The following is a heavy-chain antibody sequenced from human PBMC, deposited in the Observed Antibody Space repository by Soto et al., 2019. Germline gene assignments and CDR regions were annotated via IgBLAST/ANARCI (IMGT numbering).Heavy chain of an antibody. V-gene: IGHV2-5*02. J-gene: IGHJ4*02. CDR2: IYWDEDK. CDR1: GFSLTTSGVG. Sequence: QITLNESGPTQVKPRQTLTLTCTFSGFSLTTSGVGVGWIRQSPGKAPEWLALIYWDEDKRYSPSLKSRLTIPKDPSKNQVVLTMADLDPADTATYYCAHRVLRTVFGLVTTTAIYFDFWGQGTPVAVSS. D-gene: IGHD3-3*01. CDR3: AHRVLRTVFGLVTTTAIYFDF.